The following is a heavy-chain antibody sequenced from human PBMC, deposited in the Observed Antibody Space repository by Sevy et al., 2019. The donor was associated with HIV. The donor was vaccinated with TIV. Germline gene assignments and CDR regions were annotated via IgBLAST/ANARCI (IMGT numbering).Heavy chain of an antibody. CDR2: VNTDNGNT. Sequence: GASVKVSCKASGYTFNTYGISWVRQAPGQGLEWMAWVNTDNGNTKYAQKFQGRVTTSTDTSTSTAYMELRSLTSDDTAFYYCARYGHSNGFRYQYHDGMDVWGQGTTVTVSS. V-gene: IGHV1-18*01. CDR3: ARYGHSNGFRYQYHDGMDV. J-gene: IGHJ6*02. CDR1: GYTFNTYG. D-gene: IGHD3-22*01.